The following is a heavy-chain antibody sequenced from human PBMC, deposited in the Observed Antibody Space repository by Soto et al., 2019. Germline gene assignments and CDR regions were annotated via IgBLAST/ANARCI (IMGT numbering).Heavy chain of an antibody. J-gene: IGHJ4*02. CDR3: ARGVGRSSWNSFDS. CDR1: GGSISSDY. D-gene: IGHD6-13*01. Sequence: PSETLSLTCTVSGGSISSDYWSWIRQPAGKGLEWIGRIYTSENTHYNPSLRSRVNMSLDTSKNQLSLNLTSVTAADTAVYYCARGVGRSSWNSFDSWGQGSLVTGSS. CDR2: IYTSENT. V-gene: IGHV4-4*07.